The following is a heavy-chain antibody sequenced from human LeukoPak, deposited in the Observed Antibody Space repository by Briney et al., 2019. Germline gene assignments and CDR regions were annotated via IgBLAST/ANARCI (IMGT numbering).Heavy chain of an antibody. D-gene: IGHD3-16*01. V-gene: IGHV4-34*01. J-gene: IGHJ3*02. Sequence: SETLSLTCAVYGGSFSGYYWSWIRQPPGKGLEWIGEINHSGSTNYNPSLKSRVTISVDTSKNQFSLKLSSVTAADTAVYYCALGRIMITFGGPPGAFDIWGQGTMVTVSS. CDR2: INHSGST. CDR3: ALGRIMITFGGPPGAFDI. CDR1: GGSFSGYY.